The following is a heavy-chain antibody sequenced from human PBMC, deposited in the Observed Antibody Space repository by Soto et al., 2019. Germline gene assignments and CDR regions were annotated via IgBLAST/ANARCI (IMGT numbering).Heavy chain of an antibody. V-gene: IGHV4-59*08. CDR2: IYYSGST. J-gene: IGHJ4*02. CDR3: ARRYGSAIDY. D-gene: IGHD1-26*01. Sequence: QVQLQESGPGLVKPSETLSLTCTVSGGTISSWYWSWIRQPPGKGLEWIGYIYYSGSTNCNPSLTSRVTISVETSKNQFSLKLSSVTAADTAVYYCARRYGSAIDYWGQGTLVTVSS. CDR1: GGTISSWY.